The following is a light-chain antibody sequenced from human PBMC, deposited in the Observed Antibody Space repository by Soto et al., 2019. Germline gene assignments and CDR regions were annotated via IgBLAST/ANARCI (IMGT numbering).Light chain of an antibody. CDR2: EVS. Sequence: QSVLTQPASVSGSPGQSITISCTGTSSDVGGYNYVSWYQQHPGKGPKLMIYEVSNRPSGVSNRFSGSKSGNTATLTISGLQPEDQADPYRSSYTSTTTRVFGTGTKVTVL. CDR3: SSYTSTTTRV. V-gene: IGLV2-14*03. J-gene: IGLJ1*01. CDR1: SSDVGGYNY.